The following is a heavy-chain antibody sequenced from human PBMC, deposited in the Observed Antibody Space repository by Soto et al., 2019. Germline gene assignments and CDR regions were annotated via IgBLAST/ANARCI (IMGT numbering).Heavy chain of an antibody. Sequence: ASVKVSCKSSGYTFTSYAMHWVRQAPGQRLEWMGWINAGNGNTKYSQKFQGRVTITRDTSSSTAYMELSSLRSEDTAVYYCARDNSDSLKNFVFGGQGPLVTGSS. CDR3: ARDNSDSLKNFVF. J-gene: IGHJ4*01. V-gene: IGHV1-3*01. CDR2: INAGNGNT. CDR1: GYTFTSYA. D-gene: IGHD3-9*01.